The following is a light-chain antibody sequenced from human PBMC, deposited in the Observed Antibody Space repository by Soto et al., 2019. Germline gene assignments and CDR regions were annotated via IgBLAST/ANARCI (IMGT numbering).Light chain of an antibody. CDR2: DVS. J-gene: IGLJ2*01. CDR3: QLWDSNSDHVV. V-gene: IGLV2-11*01. Sequence: QSALTQPRSVSGSPGQSVTISCTGTSSDFGGYNYVSWYQHHPGKAPKLMIYDVSERPSGVPDRFSGSKSGNTASLTISGLQAEDEADYYCQLWDSNSDHVVFGGGTKLTVL. CDR1: SSDFGGYNY.